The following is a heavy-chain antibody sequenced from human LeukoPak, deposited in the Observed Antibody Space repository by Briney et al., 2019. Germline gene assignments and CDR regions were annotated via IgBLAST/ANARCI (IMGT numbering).Heavy chain of an antibody. J-gene: IGHJ4*02. D-gene: IGHD3-3*01. CDR1: GGSISSYY. Sequence: PSETLSLTCTASGGSISSYYWSWIRQPAGKGLEWIGRIYTSGSTNYNPSLKSRVTMSVDTSKNQFSLKLSSVTAADTAVYYCARSTIFGVVITFDYWGQGTLVTVSS. CDR2: IYTSGST. V-gene: IGHV4-4*07. CDR3: ARSTIFGVVITFDY.